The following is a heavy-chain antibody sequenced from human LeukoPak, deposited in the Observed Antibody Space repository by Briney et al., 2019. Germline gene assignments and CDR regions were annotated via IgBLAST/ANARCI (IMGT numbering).Heavy chain of an antibody. J-gene: IGHJ4*02. Sequence: SETLSLTCTVSSGSIRSGDYYWSWIRQPPGKGLEWIGYVYNSGGTNYNPSLKSRVTISIETSKNQFSLKLSSVTAADTAMYYCARGGDVYYFHYWGQGTLVTVSS. CDR1: SGSIRSGDYY. V-gene: IGHV4-61*08. CDR2: VYNSGGT. D-gene: IGHD5-24*01. CDR3: ARGGDVYYFHY.